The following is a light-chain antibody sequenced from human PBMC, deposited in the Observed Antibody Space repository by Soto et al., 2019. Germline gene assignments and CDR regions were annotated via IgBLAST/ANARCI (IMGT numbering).Light chain of an antibody. CDR2: VAS. V-gene: IGKV3-15*01. J-gene: IGKJ1*01. CDR3: QHYNNWPPWT. Sequence: EIVMTQSPATLSVSPGERATLSCRASQSVSINLAWYQQKPGQAPRLLIYVASTRATGIPARFSGSGSGTEFTLTINSLQSEDFAVYYCQHYNNWPPWTFGQGTKVEIK. CDR1: QSVSIN.